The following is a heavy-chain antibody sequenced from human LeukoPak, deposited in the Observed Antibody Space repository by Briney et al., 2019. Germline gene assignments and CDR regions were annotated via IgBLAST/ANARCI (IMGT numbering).Heavy chain of an antibody. CDR1: GFTFSNYT. CDR3: ARAYCGSSSRRIGASDI. Sequence: TGGSLRLSCAASGFTFSNYTLHWVRQAPGKGLEWVSVISYDGSDKYYADSVKCRFTISRDNSKDTLYLQMNSLRAEDTADYYCARAYCGSSSRRIGASDIWGQGTMVTVSS. J-gene: IGHJ3*02. CDR2: ISYDGSDK. D-gene: IGHD2-2*01. V-gene: IGHV3-30-3*01.